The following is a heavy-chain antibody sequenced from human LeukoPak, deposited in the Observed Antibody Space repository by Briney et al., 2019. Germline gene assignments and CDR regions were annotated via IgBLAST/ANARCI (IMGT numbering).Heavy chain of an antibody. CDR1: GFTFSNYA. J-gene: IGHJ4*02. CDR3: ARRDVSGYYALDS. Sequence: HPGGSLRLSCAASGFTFSNYAMSWVRQAPGKGLEWVSTLGGRGVLTYYADSVRGRFTVSRDNSKNTLYLQMNSLRAKDTAVYYCARRDVSGYYALDSWGQGFLVTVSS. V-gene: IGHV3-23*01. CDR2: LGGRGVLT. D-gene: IGHD3-22*01.